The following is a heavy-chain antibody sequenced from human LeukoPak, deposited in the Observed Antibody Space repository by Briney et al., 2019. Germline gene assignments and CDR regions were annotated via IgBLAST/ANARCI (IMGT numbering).Heavy chain of an antibody. Sequence: SQTLSLTCTVSGGSISSGGYYWSWIRQHPGRGLEWIGYIYYSGSTYYNPSLKSRVTISVDTSKNQFSLKLSSVTAADTAVYYCARDPYDYVWGSYSFGPGGFDLWGRGTLVTVSS. D-gene: IGHD3-16*01. CDR2: IYYSGST. CDR1: GGSISSGGYY. J-gene: IGHJ2*01. CDR3: ARDPYDYVWGSYSFGPGGFDL. V-gene: IGHV4-31*03.